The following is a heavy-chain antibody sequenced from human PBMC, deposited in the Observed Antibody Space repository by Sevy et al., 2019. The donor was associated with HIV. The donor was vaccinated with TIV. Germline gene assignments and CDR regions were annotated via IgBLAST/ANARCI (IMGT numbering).Heavy chain of an antibody. J-gene: IGHJ4*02. CDR1: GFTFSNYT. CDR3: AGDEVGTTAFDY. CDR2: ISSSSSYI. D-gene: IGHD1-26*01. V-gene: IGHV3-21*01. Sequence: GGSLRLSCAASGFTFSNYTMNWVRQAPGKGLEWVSSISSSSSYIYSADSVKGRFTISRDKAKNSLYLQMNSLRAEDTALDDCAGDEVGTTAFDYWGQGTLVTVSS.